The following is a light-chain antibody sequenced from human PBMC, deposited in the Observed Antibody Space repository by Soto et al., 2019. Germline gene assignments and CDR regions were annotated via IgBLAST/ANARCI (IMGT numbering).Light chain of an antibody. CDR3: QQYANLPPLFT. Sequence: DIQMTQSPSSLSASVGNRVTITCQASQDISNYLNWYQQKPGKAPKLLIYDASNLQTGVPSRFSGSVSGTDFTFTISRLQPEDFATYYCQQYANLPPLFTFGPGTKVDIK. V-gene: IGKV1-33*01. J-gene: IGKJ3*01. CDR1: QDISNY. CDR2: DAS.